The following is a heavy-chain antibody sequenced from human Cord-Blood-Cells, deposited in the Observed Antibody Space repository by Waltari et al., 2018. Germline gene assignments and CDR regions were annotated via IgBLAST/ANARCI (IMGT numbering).Heavy chain of an antibody. Sequence: QLQLQESGPGLVKPSETLSLTCTVSGGSISSSSYYWGWIRQPPGKGLEWIGSIYYSGSTYYNPTLKSRVTIAVDTAKNQFSLKLSSVTAADTAVYYCARRILETAMVDYWGRGTLVTVSS. V-gene: IGHV4-39*07. CDR3: ARRILETAMVDY. D-gene: IGHD5-18*01. CDR1: GGSISSSSYY. CDR2: IYYSGST. J-gene: IGHJ4*02.